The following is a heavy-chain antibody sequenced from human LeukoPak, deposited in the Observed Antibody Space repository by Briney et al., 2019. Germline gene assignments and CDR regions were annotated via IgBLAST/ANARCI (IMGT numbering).Heavy chain of an antibody. V-gene: IGHV4-39*07. CDR2: IYYSGST. CDR3: ARIETEGSSWYGVHYFDY. Sequence: SETLSLTCTVSGGSISSSSYYWGWIRQPPGKGLEWIGSIYYSGSTYYNPSLKSRVTISVDTSKNQFSLKLTSVTAADTAMYYCARIETEGSSWYGVHYFDYWGRGTQVTVSS. CDR1: GGSISSSSYY. J-gene: IGHJ4*02. D-gene: IGHD6-13*01.